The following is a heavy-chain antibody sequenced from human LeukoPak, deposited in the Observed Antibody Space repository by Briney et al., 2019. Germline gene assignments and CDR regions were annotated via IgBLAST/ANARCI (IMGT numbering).Heavy chain of an antibody. J-gene: IGHJ6*03. CDR3: ARVAVVVPAATDDYYYYMDV. V-gene: IGHV3-21*01. CDR2: ISSSSSYI. D-gene: IGHD2-2*01. Sequence: RGSLRLSCAASGFTFSSYSMNWVRQAPGKGLEWVSSISSSSSYIYYADSVKGRFTISRDNAKNSLYLQMNSLRAEDTAVYYCARVAVVVPAATDDYYYYMDVWGKGTTVTVSS. CDR1: GFTFSSYS.